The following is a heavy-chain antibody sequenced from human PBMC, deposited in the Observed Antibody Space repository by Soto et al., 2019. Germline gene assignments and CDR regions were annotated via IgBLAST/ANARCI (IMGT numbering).Heavy chain of an antibody. J-gene: IGHJ4*02. CDR2: IHPSGGGS. CDR3: ARGGHIAVVADSFDY. CDR1: GYTLNTYY. V-gene: IGHV1-46*02. Sequence: QVQLVQSGAEVKKPGASVKVSCKPSGYTLNTYYLHWVRQAPGQGLEWMGIIHPSGGGSTYAQKFLGRDTMTRDTSPSTVFMELSSLRSADAAVYYCARGGHIAVVADSFDYWGQGPLVTVSS. D-gene: IGHD2-21*02.